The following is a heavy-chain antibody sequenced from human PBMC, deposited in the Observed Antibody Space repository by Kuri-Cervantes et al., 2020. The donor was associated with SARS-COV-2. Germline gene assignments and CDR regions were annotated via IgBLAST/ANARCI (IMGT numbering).Heavy chain of an antibody. Sequence: ESLKISCAASGFTVSSNYMSWVRQPPGRGLEWIGEINHSGSTNYNPSLKSLVTISVDTSKNQFTLKLSSVTAADTAVYYCARVLNSGSYPYRGNWFDPWGQGTLVTVSS. CDR1: GFTVSSNY. D-gene: IGHD3-10*01. CDR2: INHSGST. J-gene: IGHJ5*02. V-gene: IGHV4-34*01. CDR3: ARVLNSGSYPYRGNWFDP.